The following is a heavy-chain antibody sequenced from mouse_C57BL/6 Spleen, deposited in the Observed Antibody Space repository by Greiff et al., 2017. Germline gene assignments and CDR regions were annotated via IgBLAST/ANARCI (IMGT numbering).Heavy chain of an antibody. CDR3: ARDQGIYDGYYAWFAY. CDR2: ISDGGSYT. J-gene: IGHJ3*01. CDR1: GFTFSSYA. D-gene: IGHD2-3*01. V-gene: IGHV5-4*01. Sequence: EVKVVESGGGLVKPGGSLKLSCAAPGFTFSSYAMSWVRQTPEKRLEWVATISDGGSYTYYPDNVKGRFTISRDNAKNNLYLQMSHLKSEDTAMYYCARDQGIYDGYYAWFAYWGQGTLVTVSA.